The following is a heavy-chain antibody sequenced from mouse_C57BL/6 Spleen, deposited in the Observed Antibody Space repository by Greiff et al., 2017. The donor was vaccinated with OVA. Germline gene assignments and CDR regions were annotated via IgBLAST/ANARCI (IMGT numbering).Heavy chain of an antibody. V-gene: IGHV5-17*01. CDR2: ISSGSSTI. J-gene: IGHJ2*01. Sequence: EVQLVESGGGLVKPGGSLKLSCAASGFTFSDYGMHWVRQAPEKGLEWVAYISSGSSTIYYADTVKGRFTISRDNAKNTLFLQMTSLRSEDTAMYYCARPNYYGSSTYYFDYWGQGTTLTVSS. CDR3: ARPNYYGSSTYYFDY. D-gene: IGHD1-1*01. CDR1: GFTFSDYG.